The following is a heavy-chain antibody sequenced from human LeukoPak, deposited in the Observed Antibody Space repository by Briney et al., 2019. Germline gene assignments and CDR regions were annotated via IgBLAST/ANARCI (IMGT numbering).Heavy chain of an antibody. D-gene: IGHD4-23*01. CDR1: GGSVSSGGYS. CDR3: ARGVYYGGNGYYFDY. V-gene: IGHV4-30-2*01. J-gene: IGHJ4*02. Sequence: PSATLSLTCAVSGGSVSSGGYSWRWLRQPPGKGLELNGYIYHSGSTYYNPSLKSRVTISVDRSKNQFSLKLSSETAADTAVYYCARGVYYGGNGYYFDYGGQETLVTVLS. CDR2: IYHSGST.